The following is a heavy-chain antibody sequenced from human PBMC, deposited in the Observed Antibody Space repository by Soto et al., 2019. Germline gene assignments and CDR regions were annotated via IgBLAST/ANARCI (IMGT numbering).Heavy chain of an antibody. CDR3: ARRAYSSSWYFDY. Sequence: QLQLQESGPGLVKPSETLSLTCTVSGGSMYSSNYYWGWIRQPPGKGLEWIGNIYYTGSTYYNPSLKRRATISVDTSKNQFSLKLSSLTAADTAVYYCARRAYSSSWYFDYWGQGTLVTVSS. J-gene: IGHJ4*02. CDR2: IYYTGST. D-gene: IGHD6-13*01. V-gene: IGHV4-39*01. CDR1: GGSMYSSNYY.